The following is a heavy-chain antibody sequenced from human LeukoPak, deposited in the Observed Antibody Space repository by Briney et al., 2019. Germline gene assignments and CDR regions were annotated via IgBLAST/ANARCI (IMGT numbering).Heavy chain of an antibody. CDR2: IYTSGST. CDR3: ARDSTHYDILTGYYHTGLFDY. J-gene: IGHJ4*02. D-gene: IGHD3-9*01. CDR1: GGSISSYY. V-gene: IGHV4-4*07. Sequence: SETLSLTCTVSGGSISSYYWSWIRQPAGKGLEWIGRIYTSGSTNYNPSLKSRVTMSVDTSKNQFSLKLSSVTAADTAVYYCARDSTHYDILTGYYHTGLFDYWGQGTLVTVSS.